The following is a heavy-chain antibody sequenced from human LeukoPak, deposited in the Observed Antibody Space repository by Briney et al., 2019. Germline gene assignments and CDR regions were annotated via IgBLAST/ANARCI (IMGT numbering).Heavy chain of an antibody. CDR2: ISSSSSYI. J-gene: IGHJ4*02. CDR1: GFTFSDYY. Sequence: GGSLRLSCAASGFTFSDYYMSWLRQAPGKGLEWVSSISSSSSYIYYADSVKGRFTISRDNAKNSLYLQMNSLRDEDTAVYYCARDYVQDYWGQGTLVTVSS. D-gene: IGHD3-16*01. CDR3: ARDYVQDY. V-gene: IGHV3-11*06.